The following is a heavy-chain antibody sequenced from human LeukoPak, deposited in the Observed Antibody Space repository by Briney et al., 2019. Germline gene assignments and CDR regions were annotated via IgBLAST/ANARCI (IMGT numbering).Heavy chain of an antibody. Sequence: GGSLRLSCAASGFTFSSYAMSWVRQAPGKGLEWVSAISGSGGSTYYADSVKGHFTISRDNSKNTLYLQMNSLRAEDAAVYYCAKDDHGGSGWRDYFDYWGQGTLVTVSS. V-gene: IGHV3-23*01. D-gene: IGHD6-19*01. CDR2: ISGSGGST. CDR1: GFTFSSYA. CDR3: AKDDHGGSGWRDYFDY. J-gene: IGHJ4*02.